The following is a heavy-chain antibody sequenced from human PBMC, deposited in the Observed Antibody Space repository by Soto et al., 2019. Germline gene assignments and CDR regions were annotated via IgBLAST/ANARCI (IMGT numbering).Heavy chain of an antibody. Sequence: GSLRLSCAASGFTFSSYAMSWVRQAPGKGLEWVSAISGSGGSTYYADSVKGRFTISRDHSKNRLYLQMKSLRAEDPAVYYCANNQYAPGSSFYYYYMEVWAKGTTVTVSS. CDR3: ANNQYAPGSSFYYYYMEV. D-gene: IGHD1-1*01. V-gene: IGHV3-23*01. J-gene: IGHJ6*03. CDR2: ISGSGGST. CDR1: GFTFSSYA.